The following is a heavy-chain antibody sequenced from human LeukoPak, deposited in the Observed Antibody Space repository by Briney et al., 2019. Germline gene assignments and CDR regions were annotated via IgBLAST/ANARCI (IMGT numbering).Heavy chain of an antibody. D-gene: IGHD3/OR15-3a*01. V-gene: IGHV3-30*18. CDR3: AKGLENAAWTLYY. Sequence: HPGESLRRSCAASGFTFSSYGMHRVRQAPGKGLEWVAVISYDGSNKYYADSVKGRFTISRDNSKNTLYLQMNSLRAEDTAVYYCAKGLENAAWTLYYWGQGTLVTVSS. J-gene: IGHJ4*02. CDR1: GFTFSSYG. CDR2: ISYDGSNK.